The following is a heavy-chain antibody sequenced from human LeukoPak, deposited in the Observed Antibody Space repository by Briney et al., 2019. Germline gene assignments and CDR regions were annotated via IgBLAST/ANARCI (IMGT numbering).Heavy chain of an antibody. CDR1: GFTFSSYT. CDR3: ARVRTRAD. J-gene: IGHJ4*02. D-gene: IGHD1-1*01. Sequence: GGSLRLSCAASGFTFSSYTMNWVRQAPGKGLEWVSSISSSSNYIHYADSLKGRFTISRDNANNSLYLQMNSLRAEDTAVYYCARVRTRADWGQGTLVTVSS. CDR2: ISSSSNYI. V-gene: IGHV3-21*01.